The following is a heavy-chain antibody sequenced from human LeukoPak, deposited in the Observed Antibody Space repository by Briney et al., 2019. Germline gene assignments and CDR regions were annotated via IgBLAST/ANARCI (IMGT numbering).Heavy chain of an antibody. D-gene: IGHD2-21*01. CDR2: IGGGDDIT. J-gene: IGHJ4*02. V-gene: IGHV3-23*01. CDR1: GFTFGKYI. Sequence: GGSLRLSCTTSGFTFGKYIMTWVRQAPGNGLEWVSSIGGGDDITFYADSVKGRFSISRDNSKNTLYLQMNSLRVEDTAEYFCAKSNIVVVLAAADKWGQGTLVTVSS. CDR3: AKSNIVVVLAAADK.